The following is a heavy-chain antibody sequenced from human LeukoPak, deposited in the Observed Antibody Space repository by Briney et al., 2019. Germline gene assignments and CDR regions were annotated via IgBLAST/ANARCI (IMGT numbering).Heavy chain of an antibody. CDR1: EFTFGKYA. V-gene: IGHV3-23*01. Sequence: GGSLRLSCAASEFTFGKYAMTWVRQAPGKGLEWVSAISGSGGSTYYADSVKGRFTISRDNSKNTLYLQMNSLRAEDTAVYYCAKVFGYYYDSSGYYRNWGQGTLVTVSS. D-gene: IGHD3-22*01. CDR3: AKVFGYYYDSSGYYRN. CDR2: ISGSGGST. J-gene: IGHJ4*02.